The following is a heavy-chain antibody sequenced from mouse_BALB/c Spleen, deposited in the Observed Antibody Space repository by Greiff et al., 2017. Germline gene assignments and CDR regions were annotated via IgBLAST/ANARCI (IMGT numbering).Heavy chain of an antibody. CDR3: AREREVYYDSFAY. Sequence: QVQLKESGPGLVAPSQSLSITCTVSGFSLTSYGVHWVRQPPGKGLEWLGVIWAGGSTNYNSALMSRLSISKDNSKSQVFLKMNSLQTDDTAMYYCAREREVYYDSFAYWGQGTLVTVSA. J-gene: IGHJ3*01. CDR1: GFSLTSYG. CDR2: IWAGGST. V-gene: IGHV2-9*02. D-gene: IGHD2-4*01.